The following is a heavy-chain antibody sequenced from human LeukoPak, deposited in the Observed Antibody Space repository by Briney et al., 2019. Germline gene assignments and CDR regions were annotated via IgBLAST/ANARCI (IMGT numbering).Heavy chain of an antibody. D-gene: IGHD2-2*01. Sequence: GGSLRLSCAASGFTFSSYGMHWVRQAPGKGLEWVAVISYDGSNKYYADSVKGRFTISRDNSKSTLYLQMNSLRAEDTAIYYCSTWNYVEYWGQGTLVTVSS. V-gene: IGHV3-30*03. J-gene: IGHJ4*02. CDR1: GFTFSSYG. CDR2: ISYDGSNK. CDR3: STWNYVEY.